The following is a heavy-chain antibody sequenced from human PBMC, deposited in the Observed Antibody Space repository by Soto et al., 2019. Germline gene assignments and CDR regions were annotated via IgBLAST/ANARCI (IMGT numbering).Heavy chain of an antibody. CDR2: IDSDGNRI. J-gene: IGHJ3*02. CDR3: VRLRPTTWGGGDAFEI. V-gene: IGHV3-74*03. Sequence: EVQLVQSGGGLVQPGGSLRLSCAASGFTFNSYWMHWVRQVPGKGLVWVSRIDSDGNRITYADSVKGRFTISRDNAKNTLYLQMNSLRAEDTAVYYCVRLRPTTWGGGDAFEIWGQGTMVTVSS. CDR1: GFTFNSYW. D-gene: IGHD4-17*01.